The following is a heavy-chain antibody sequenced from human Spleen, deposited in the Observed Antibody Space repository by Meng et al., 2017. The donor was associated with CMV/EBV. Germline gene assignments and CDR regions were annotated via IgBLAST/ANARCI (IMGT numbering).Heavy chain of an antibody. CDR2: INPNGGST. J-gene: IGHJ4*02. Sequence: QVQLVQSGAEVKKPGASVKVSCKAYGYTFTSYYMHWVRQAPGQGLEWMGIINPNGGSTSYSQNFQGRVTLTRDTSTSTVYMEVSSLRSEDTAVYYCVKMDQRRGLDYWGQGTLVTVSS. CDR1: GYTFTSYY. V-gene: IGHV1-46*01. CDR3: VKMDQRRGLDY. D-gene: IGHD2-8*01.